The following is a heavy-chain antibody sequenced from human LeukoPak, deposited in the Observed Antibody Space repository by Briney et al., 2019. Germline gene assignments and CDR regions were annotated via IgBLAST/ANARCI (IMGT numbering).Heavy chain of an antibody. V-gene: IGHV3-23*05. CDR3: ARSVPDYTRFDL. CDR2: FKTNYNQV. D-gene: IGHD4-11*01. Sequence: GGSLRLSCVASGFSFTDYAMNWVRQAPGKGLEWVSTFKTNYNQVYYAESVRGRFTMSTDNSKKTAYLQMNSLRVEDTALYYCARSVPDYTRFDLWGQGALVTVSS. J-gene: IGHJ4*02. CDR1: GFSFTDYA.